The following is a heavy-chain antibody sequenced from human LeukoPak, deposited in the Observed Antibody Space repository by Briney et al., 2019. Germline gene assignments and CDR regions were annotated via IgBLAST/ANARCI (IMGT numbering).Heavy chain of an antibody. Sequence: SETLSLTCAVYGGSFSGYYWSWIRQPPGKGLVWIGEINHSGSTNYNPSLKSRVTISVDTSKNQFSLKLSSVTAADTAVYYCARGAFVGYCSSTSCYNLGYYYYYYYMDVWGKGTTVTVSS. CDR3: ARGAFVGYCSSTSCYNLGYYYYYYYMDV. CDR1: GGSFSGYY. D-gene: IGHD2-2*02. CDR2: INHSGST. J-gene: IGHJ6*03. V-gene: IGHV4-34*01.